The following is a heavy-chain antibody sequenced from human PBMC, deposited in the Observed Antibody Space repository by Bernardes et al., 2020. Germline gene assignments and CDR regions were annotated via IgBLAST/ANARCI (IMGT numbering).Heavy chain of an antibody. CDR3: ARVRSSTSSHLDY. CDR2: IKQDGSEK. CDR1: GFTFSSYW. D-gene: IGHD2-2*01. V-gene: IGHV3-7*01. Sequence: GGSLRLSCAASGFTFSSYWMSWVRQAPGKGLEWVANIKQDGSEKYYVDSVKGRFTISRDNAKNSLYLQMNSLRAEDTAVYYCARVRSSTSSHLDYWGQGTLVTVSS. J-gene: IGHJ4*02.